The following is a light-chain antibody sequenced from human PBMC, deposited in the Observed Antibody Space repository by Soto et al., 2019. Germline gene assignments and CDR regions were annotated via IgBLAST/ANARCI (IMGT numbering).Light chain of an antibody. V-gene: IGLV2-14*01. CDR1: SSDVGGYNY. J-gene: IGLJ1*01. CDR3: TSYTGSNTPDV. Sequence: QSALTQPASVSGSPGQSITISCTGTSSDVGGYNYVSWYQQHPGKAPKLMIYEVSNRPSGVSNRFSGSKSGNTASLTISGLQAEDEADYYCTSYTGSNTPDVFGTGTKVTVL. CDR2: EVS.